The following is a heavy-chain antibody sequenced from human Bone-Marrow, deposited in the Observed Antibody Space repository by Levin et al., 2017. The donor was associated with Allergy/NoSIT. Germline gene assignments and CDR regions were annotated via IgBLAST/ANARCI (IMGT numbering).Heavy chain of an antibody. V-gene: IGHV1-2*02. CDR2: INPNSGGT. CDR3: ARYVSGEFGELFFSAGPPPPNYGMDV. Sequence: GESLKISCKASGYTFTGYYMHWVRQAPGQGLEWMGWINPNSGGTNYAQKFQGRVTMTRDTSISTAYMELSRLRSDDTAVYYCARYVSGEFGELFFSAGPPPPNYGMDVWGQGTTVTVSS. D-gene: IGHD3-10*01. CDR1: GYTFTGYY. J-gene: IGHJ6*02.